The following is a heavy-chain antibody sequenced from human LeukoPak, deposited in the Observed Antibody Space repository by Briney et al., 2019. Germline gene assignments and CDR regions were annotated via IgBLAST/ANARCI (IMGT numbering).Heavy chain of an antibody. Sequence: SQTLSLTCTVSGGSTSSGSYYWSWIRQPAGKGLEWIGRIYTSGSTNYNPSLKSRVTISVDTSKNQFSLKLSSVTAADTAVYYCARWGWEPDYFDYWGQGTLVIVSS. J-gene: IGHJ4*02. CDR3: ARWGWEPDYFDY. D-gene: IGHD1-26*01. V-gene: IGHV4-61*02. CDR1: GGSTSSGSYY. CDR2: IYTSGST.